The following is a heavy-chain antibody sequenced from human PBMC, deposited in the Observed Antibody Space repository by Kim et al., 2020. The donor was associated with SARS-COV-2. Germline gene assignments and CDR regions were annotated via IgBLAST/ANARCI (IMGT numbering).Heavy chain of an antibody. J-gene: IGHJ4*02. CDR1: GFTFSSYW. Sequence: GGSLRLSCAASGFTFSSYWMNWVRQAPGKGLVWVSRISSDGGSTSYADSVKGRFTISRDNAKSTLYLQMNSLRAEDTAVYYCASRRYTGTYYYFDYWGQGTLVTVSS. CDR3: ASRRYTGTYYYFDY. D-gene: IGHD1-26*01. V-gene: IGHV3-74*01. CDR2: ISSDGGST.